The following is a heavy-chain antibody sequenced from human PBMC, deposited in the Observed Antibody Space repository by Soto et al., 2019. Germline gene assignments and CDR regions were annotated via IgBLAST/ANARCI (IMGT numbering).Heavy chain of an antibody. CDR2: LSWNSGSI. CDR3: AKGVVATIVGSWFDP. J-gene: IGHJ5*02. Sequence: EVQLVEAGGGLVQPGRSLRLSCAASGFTFDDYAMHWVRQAPGKGLEWVSGLSWNSGSIGYADSVKGRFTISRDNAKNSLYLQMNSLRAEDTALYYCAKGVVATIVGSWFDPWGQGTLVTVSS. CDR1: GFTFDDYA. D-gene: IGHD5-12*01. V-gene: IGHV3-9*01.